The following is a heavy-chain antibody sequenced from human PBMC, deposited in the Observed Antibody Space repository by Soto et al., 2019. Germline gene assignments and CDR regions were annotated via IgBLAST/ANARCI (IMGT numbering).Heavy chain of an antibody. Sequence: QVQLVESGGGVVQPGRSLRLSCAASGFTFSSYAMHWVRQAPGKGLEWVAVISYDGSNKYYADSVMGRFTISRDNSKNTLYLQMNSLRAEDTAVYYCARSRIVGARFDYWGQGTLVTVSS. J-gene: IGHJ4*02. CDR2: ISYDGSNK. V-gene: IGHV3-30-3*01. CDR1: GFTFSSYA. D-gene: IGHD1-26*01. CDR3: ARSRIVGARFDY.